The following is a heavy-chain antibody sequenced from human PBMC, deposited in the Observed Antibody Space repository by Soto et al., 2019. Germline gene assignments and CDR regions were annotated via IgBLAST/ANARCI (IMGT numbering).Heavy chain of an antibody. CDR3: AHSPFYDSSGYPVR. J-gene: IGHJ4*02. CDR2: IYWNDDK. Sequence: KESGPTLVKPTQTLTLTCTFSGFSLSSSGGGVGWIRQPPGKALEWLALIYWNDDKRYTPSLKSRLTITKDTSKNQVVLTMTNMAPVDTATYYCAHSPFYDSSGYPVRWGQGSLVTVSS. D-gene: IGHD3-22*01. CDR1: GFSLSSSGGG. V-gene: IGHV2-5*01.